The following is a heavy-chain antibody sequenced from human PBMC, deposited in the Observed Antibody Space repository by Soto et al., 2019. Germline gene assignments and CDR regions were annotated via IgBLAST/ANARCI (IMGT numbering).Heavy chain of an antibody. CDR3: AKDRVARIAVAGDCDY. D-gene: IGHD6-19*01. J-gene: IGHJ4*02. CDR1: GFTFSSYG. V-gene: IGHV3-30*18. CDR2: ISYDGSNK. Sequence: QVQLVESGGGVVQPGRSLRLSCAASGFTFSSYGMHWVRQAPGKGLEWVAVISYDGSNKYYADSVKGRFTISRDNSKNTLYLQMNSLRAEDTAVYYCAKDRVARIAVAGDCDYWGQGTLVTVSS.